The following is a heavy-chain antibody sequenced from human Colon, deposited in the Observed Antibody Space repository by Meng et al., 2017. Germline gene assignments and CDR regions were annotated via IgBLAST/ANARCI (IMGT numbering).Heavy chain of an antibody. Sequence: SETLSLTCAVYGGSFSGYYWSWIRQPQGKGLEWIGEINHSGSTNYNPSLKSRVTISVDTSKNQFSLKLSSVTAADTAVYYCARVGDYYGSGSHIDYWGQGTLVTVSS. CDR2: INHSGST. D-gene: IGHD3-10*01. CDR3: ARVGDYYGSGSHIDY. CDR1: GGSFSGYY. V-gene: IGHV4-34*01. J-gene: IGHJ4*02.